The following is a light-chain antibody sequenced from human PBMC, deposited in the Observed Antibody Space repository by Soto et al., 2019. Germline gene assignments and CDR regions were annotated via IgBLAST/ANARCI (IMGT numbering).Light chain of an antibody. CDR1: SRDVGAYNY. CDR3: SSYAGRNIVV. CDR2: EVS. J-gene: IGLJ2*01. Sequence: QSSLTPPPSTSGSPGQSVTIPCTGTSRDVGAYNYVSWYQQHPGKAPKLMIYEVSKRPSGVPDRFSGSKSGNTASLTVSGLQAEDEADYYCSSYAGRNIVVFGGGTKVTVL. V-gene: IGLV2-8*01.